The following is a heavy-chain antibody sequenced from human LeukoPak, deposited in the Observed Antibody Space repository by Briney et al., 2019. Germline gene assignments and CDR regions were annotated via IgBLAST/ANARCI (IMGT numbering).Heavy chain of an antibody. CDR2: IYPGDSDT. J-gene: IGHJ4*02. CDR3: ARGQGIAVAEGYFDY. V-gene: IGHV5-51*01. D-gene: IGHD6-19*01. CDR1: GYSFTSYW. Sequence: KCGESLKISCKCSGYSFTSYWIGCVRQMPGKGLEWMGIIYPGDSDTRYSPSFQGQVTISADKSISTAYLQWSSLKASDTAMYYCARGQGIAVAEGYFDYWGQGTLVTVSS.